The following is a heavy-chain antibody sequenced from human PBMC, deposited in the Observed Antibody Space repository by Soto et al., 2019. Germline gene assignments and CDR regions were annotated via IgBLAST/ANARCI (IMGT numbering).Heavy chain of an antibody. CDR1: GFTFSSYA. CDR2: ISYDGSNK. D-gene: IGHD2-15*01. CDR3: ARDHVVVAATFRASYYGMDV. Sequence: QVQLVESGGGVVQPGRSLRLSCAASGFTFSSYAMHWVRQAPGKGLEWVAVISYDGSNKYYADSVKGRFTISRDNSKNTLYLQMNSLRAEDTAAYYCARDHVVVAATFRASYYGMDVWGQGTTVTVSS. V-gene: IGHV3-30-3*01. J-gene: IGHJ6*02.